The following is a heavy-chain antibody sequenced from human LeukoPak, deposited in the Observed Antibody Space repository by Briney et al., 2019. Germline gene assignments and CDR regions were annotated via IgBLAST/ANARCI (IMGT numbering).Heavy chain of an antibody. CDR2: IDTSGST. CDR3: AREEQWLVRSFDY. J-gene: IGHJ4*02. Sequence: SETLSLTCTVSGGSISSGSYYWSWIRQPAGKGLEWIGSIDTSGSTNYSPSLKSRVTISVDTSKNQFSLKLSSVTAADTAVYYCAREEQWLVRSFDYWGQGTLVTVSS. D-gene: IGHD6-19*01. V-gene: IGHV4-61*02. CDR1: GGSISSGSYY.